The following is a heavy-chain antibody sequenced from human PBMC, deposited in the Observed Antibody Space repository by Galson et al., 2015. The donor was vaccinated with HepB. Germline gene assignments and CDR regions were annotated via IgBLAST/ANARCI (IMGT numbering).Heavy chain of an antibody. CDR3: ARGRYYGSGSYGFDY. V-gene: IGHV4-39*07. D-gene: IGHD3-10*01. J-gene: IGHJ4*02. Sequence: ETLSLTCTVSGGSISSSSYYWGWIRQPPGKGLEWIGSIYYSGSTYYNPSLKSRVTISVDTSKNQFSLKLSSVTAADTAVYYCARGRYYGSGSYGFDYWGQGTLVTVSS. CDR1: GGSISSSSYY. CDR2: IYYSGST.